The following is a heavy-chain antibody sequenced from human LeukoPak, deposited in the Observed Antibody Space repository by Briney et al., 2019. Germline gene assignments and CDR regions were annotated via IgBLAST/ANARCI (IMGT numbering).Heavy chain of an antibody. CDR2: ISAYNGNT. V-gene: IGHV1-18*04. CDR1: GYTFTGYY. Sequence: ASVTVSCTASGYTFTGYYMHWVRQAPGQGLEWMGWISAYNGNTNYAQKLQGRVTMTTDTSTSTAYMELRSLRSDDTAVYYCARGRGHRLLLPGPYYGMDVWGQGTTVTVSS. J-gene: IGHJ6*02. D-gene: IGHD2-21*01. CDR3: ARGRGHRLLLPGPYYGMDV.